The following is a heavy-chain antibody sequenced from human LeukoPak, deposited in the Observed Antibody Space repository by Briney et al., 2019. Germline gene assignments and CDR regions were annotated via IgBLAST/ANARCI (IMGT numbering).Heavy chain of an antibody. Sequence: PGGSLRLSCAASGFTFSSYSMNWVRQAPGKGLEWVSSISSSSSYIYYADSVKGRFTISRDNAKNSLYLQMNSLRAEDTAVYYCAGGQTYYYDSSGYAATSWGQGTLVTVSS. CDR2: ISSSSSYI. V-gene: IGHV3-21*01. D-gene: IGHD3-22*01. CDR1: GFTFSSYS. J-gene: IGHJ4*02. CDR3: AGGQTYYYDSSGYAATS.